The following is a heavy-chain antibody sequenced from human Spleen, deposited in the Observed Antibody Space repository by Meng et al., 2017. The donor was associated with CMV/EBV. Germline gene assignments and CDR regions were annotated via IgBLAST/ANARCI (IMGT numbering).Heavy chain of an antibody. Sequence: GESLKISCAASGFTFSSNDMHWVRQTTGKGLEWVSAIGTAGDTYYPGSVKGRFTISRDNAKNSLYLQMSSLRAEDTAVYYCARGAQRTTWNSDWFDPWGQGTLVTVSS. D-gene: IGHD1-7*01. CDR2: IGTAGDT. V-gene: IGHV3-13*01. CDR1: GFTFSSND. CDR3: ARGAQRTTWNSDWFDP. J-gene: IGHJ5*02.